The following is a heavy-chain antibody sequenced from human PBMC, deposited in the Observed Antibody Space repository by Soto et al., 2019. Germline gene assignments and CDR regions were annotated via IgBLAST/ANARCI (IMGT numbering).Heavy chain of an antibody. CDR1: GFTFSSYG. CDR2: IWYDGSDK. Sequence: QVQVVESGGGVVQPGRSLRLSCAASGFTFSSYGMHWVRQAPGKGLEWVAVIWYDGSDKLYADSVKGRFTISRDNSKNTLYLQMNSLRAEDTAVYYCARPQDTTMATASFDLWGQGTMVTVSS. J-gene: IGHJ3*01. V-gene: IGHV3-33*01. CDR3: ARPQDTTMATASFDL. D-gene: IGHD5-18*01.